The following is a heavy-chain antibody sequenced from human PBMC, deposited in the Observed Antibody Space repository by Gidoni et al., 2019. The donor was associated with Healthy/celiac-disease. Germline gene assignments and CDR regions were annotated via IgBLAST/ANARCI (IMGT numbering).Heavy chain of an antibody. CDR1: GFTFSSYE. Sequence: EVQLVESGGGLVQPGGSLRLSCAASGFTFSSYEMNWVRQAPGKGLEWVSYISSSGSTIYYADSVKGRFTISRDNAKNSLYLQMNSLRAEDTAVYYCARALHSSGYWEPVEDAFDIWGQGTMVTVSS. J-gene: IGHJ3*02. CDR2: ISSSGSTI. D-gene: IGHD3-22*01. V-gene: IGHV3-48*03. CDR3: ARALHSSGYWEPVEDAFDI.